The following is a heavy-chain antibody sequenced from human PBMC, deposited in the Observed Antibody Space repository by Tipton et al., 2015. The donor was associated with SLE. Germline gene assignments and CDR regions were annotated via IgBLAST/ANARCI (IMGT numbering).Heavy chain of an antibody. CDR3: ARRNQITMVRGVMYYFDY. V-gene: IGHV4-59*08. D-gene: IGHD3-10*01. Sequence: TLSLTCNVSGGPITSYYWSWIRQPPGKGLEWIGYIYYSGNTNYNPFLESRVTISVDTSKNQFSLKLSTVTAADTAVYYCARRNQITMVRGVMYYFDYWGQGTLVTVSS. CDR1: GGPITSYY. CDR2: IYYSGNT. J-gene: IGHJ4*02.